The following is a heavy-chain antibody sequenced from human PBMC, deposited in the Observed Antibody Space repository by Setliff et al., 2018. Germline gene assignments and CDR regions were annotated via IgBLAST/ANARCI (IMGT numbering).Heavy chain of an antibody. J-gene: IGHJ4*02. V-gene: IGHV4-34*01. CDR2: INHSGSS. D-gene: IGHD2-8*02. Sequence: SETLSLTCAVYGGSFRGFYWTWIRQPPGKGLEWIGEINHSGSSVYNPSLESRVSISVDTSKNQISLNLNSVTVVDTAVYYCARQIRPGIALTGGLDYWGQGALVTVSS. CDR1: GGSFRGFY. CDR3: ARQIRPGIALTGGLDY.